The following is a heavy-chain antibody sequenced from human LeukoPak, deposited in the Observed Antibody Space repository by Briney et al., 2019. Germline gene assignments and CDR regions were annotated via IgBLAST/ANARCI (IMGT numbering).Heavy chain of an antibody. CDR2: ISSSSSYI. CDR1: GFTFSSYS. V-gene: IGHV3-21*04. CDR3: ARLYSAVYYGDAFDK. Sequence: PGGSLRLSCAASGFTFSSYSMNWVRQAPGKGLEWVSSISSSSSYIYYADSVKGRFTVSRDNVRNSLFLQMNSLRVEDTATYYCARLYSAVYYGDAFDKWGQGTMVTVSS. D-gene: IGHD5-12*01. J-gene: IGHJ3*02.